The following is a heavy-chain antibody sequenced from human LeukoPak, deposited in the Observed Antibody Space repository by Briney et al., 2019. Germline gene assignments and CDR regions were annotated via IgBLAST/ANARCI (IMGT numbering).Heavy chain of an antibody. V-gene: IGHV3-30*04. Sequence: GGSLRLSWAAAGFIFSSYAIHWVRQAPGKGLEWVAVISYDGSNKYYADSVKGRFTISRDNTKNSLYLQMNSLRAEHTAVYVCATSGYSSSWYFGWGQGTLVTVSS. CDR1: GFIFSSYA. CDR3: ATSGYSSSWYFG. CDR2: ISYDGSNK. J-gene: IGHJ4*02. D-gene: IGHD6-13*01.